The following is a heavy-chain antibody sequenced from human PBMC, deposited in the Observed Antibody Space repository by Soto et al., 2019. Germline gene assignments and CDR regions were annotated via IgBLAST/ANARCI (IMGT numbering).Heavy chain of an antibody. CDR3: AKDGGSGRGWVVPYWYFAL. J-gene: IGHJ2*01. D-gene: IGHD2-15*01. CDR2: ISYDGSNK. V-gene: IGHV3-30*18. CDR1: GFTFSSYG. Sequence: QVQLVESGGGVVQPGRSLRLSCAASGFTFSSYGMHWVRQAPGKGLEWVAVISYDGSNKYYADSVKGRFTISRDNSKNPLYLPMNSLRAEDTAVYYCAKDGGSGRGWVVPYWYFALWAGEPWSLSPQ.